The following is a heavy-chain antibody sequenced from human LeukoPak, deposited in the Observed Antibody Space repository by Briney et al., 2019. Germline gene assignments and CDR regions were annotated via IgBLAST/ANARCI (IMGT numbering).Heavy chain of an antibody. V-gene: IGHV1-46*01. CDR2: INPTVGDT. J-gene: IGHJ3*02. Sequence: ASVKVSCKASGYTLTSYYMHWVRQAPGQGLEWMGIINPTVGDTIYAQKFQGRVTMTRDMSTSTVYMELSSLRSDDTAVYYCARYGFWCSWQGGWHAFDIWGQGTMVTVSS. D-gene: IGHD6-13*01. CDR3: ARYGFWCSWQGGWHAFDI. CDR1: GYTLTSYY.